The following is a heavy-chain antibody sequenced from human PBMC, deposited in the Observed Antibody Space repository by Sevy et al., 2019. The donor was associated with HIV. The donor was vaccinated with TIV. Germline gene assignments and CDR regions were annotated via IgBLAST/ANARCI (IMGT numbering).Heavy chain of an antibody. Sequence: GGSLRLSCAASGFTFSDYAMNWVRQIPGKGLEWVSCINWKADNTGYADSLKGRFTISRDNAKNSLYLQIHSLRAEDTALYYCARSSYHYDSTGYGPLDLWGQGTMVTVSS. CDR1: GFTFSDYA. J-gene: IGHJ3*01. V-gene: IGHV3-20*04. D-gene: IGHD3-22*01. CDR3: ARSSYHYDSTGYGPLDL. CDR2: INWKADNT.